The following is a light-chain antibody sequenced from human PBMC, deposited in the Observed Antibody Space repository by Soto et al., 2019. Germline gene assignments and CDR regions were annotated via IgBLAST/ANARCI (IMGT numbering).Light chain of an antibody. CDR3: QQLYSYPYT. CDR1: RAINGY. CDR2: STS. V-gene: IGKV1-9*01. J-gene: IGKJ2*01. Sequence: DIQLTQSPSFLSASVRDRVTITCRASRAINGYLAWYQQKPGNAPKLLIYSTSTLHTAVPSRFSGRGSETEFTLTISSLQPEDVATYHCQQLYSYPYTFGQGT.